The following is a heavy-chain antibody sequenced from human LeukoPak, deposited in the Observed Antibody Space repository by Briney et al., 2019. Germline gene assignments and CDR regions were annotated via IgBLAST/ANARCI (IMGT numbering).Heavy chain of an antibody. CDR3: ARVSSSGQGDV. V-gene: IGHV1-2*02. D-gene: IGHD6-6*01. Sequence: XGWINPNSGGTNYAQKFQGRVTMTRDTSISTAYMELSRLRSDDTAVYYCARVSSSGQGDVWGKGTTVTVSS. J-gene: IGHJ6*04. CDR2: INPNSGGT.